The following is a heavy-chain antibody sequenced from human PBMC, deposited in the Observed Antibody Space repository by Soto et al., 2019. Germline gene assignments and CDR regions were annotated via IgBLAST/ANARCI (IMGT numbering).Heavy chain of an antibody. V-gene: IGHV3-48*02. CDR2: ISSSSSTI. CDR3: ARDQYDSSGYYYLAYGMDV. CDR1: GFTFSSYS. D-gene: IGHD3-22*01. J-gene: IGHJ6*02. Sequence: PGGSLRLSCAASGFTFSSYSMNWVRQAPGKGLEWVSYISSSSSTIYYADSVKGRFTTSRDNAKNSLYLQMNSLRDEDTAVYYCARDQYDSSGYYYLAYGMDVWGQGTTVTVSS.